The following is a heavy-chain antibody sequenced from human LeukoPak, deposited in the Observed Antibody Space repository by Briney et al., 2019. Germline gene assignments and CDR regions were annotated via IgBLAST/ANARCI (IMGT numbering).Heavy chain of an antibody. Sequence: SETLSLTCTVSGGSISSSSYYWGWIRQPPGKGLEWIGSIYYSGSTYYNPSLKSRVTISVDTSKNQFSLKLSSVTAADTAVYYCARHPLVTMIVGGFDYWGQGTLVTVS. V-gene: IGHV4-39*01. CDR3: ARHPLVTMIVGGFDY. CDR1: GGSISSSSYY. D-gene: IGHD3-22*01. CDR2: IYYSGST. J-gene: IGHJ4*02.